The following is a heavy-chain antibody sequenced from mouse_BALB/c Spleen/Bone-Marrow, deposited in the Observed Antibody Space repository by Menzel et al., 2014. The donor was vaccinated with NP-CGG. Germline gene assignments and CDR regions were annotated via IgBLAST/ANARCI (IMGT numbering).Heavy chain of an antibody. CDR1: GYTFTNYW. CDR3: TRGDRYDCYGVDY. J-gene: IGHJ4*01. V-gene: IGHV1-69*02. D-gene: IGHD2-14*01. CDR2: IYPSDSYS. Sequence: QVQLQQSGAELVRPGASVKVSCKASGYTFTNYWINWVRQRPGQGLEWIGNIYPSDSYSNYNQKFKDKATLTVDKSSSTAYMQLSSPASEDSAVYYCTRGDRYDCYGVDYWGQGTSVTVSS.